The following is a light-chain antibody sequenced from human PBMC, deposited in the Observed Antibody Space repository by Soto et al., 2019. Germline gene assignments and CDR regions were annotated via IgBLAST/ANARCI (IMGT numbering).Light chain of an antibody. CDR3: QQYNDYPLT. V-gene: IGKV1-5*03. J-gene: IGKJ1*01. CDR1: QDINFW. Sequence: DIQMTQAPSTLSASIGDNVTITCRASQDINFWLAWYQQKPGKAPKFLIHAASSLQGGVPSRFIGSGFGTEFTLTISGLQPDDSATYYCQQYNDYPLTFGRGTKVEVK. CDR2: AAS.